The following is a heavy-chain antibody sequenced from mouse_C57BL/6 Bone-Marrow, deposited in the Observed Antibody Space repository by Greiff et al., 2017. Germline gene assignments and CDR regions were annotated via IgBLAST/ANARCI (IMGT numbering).Heavy chain of an antibody. D-gene: IGHD1-1*01. CDR3: RGSITTVVATDY. V-gene: IGHV6-3*01. CDR2: IRLKSDNYAT. Sequence: EVKLEESGGGLVQPGGSMKLSCVASGFTFSNSWMNWVRQSPEKGLEWVAQIRLKSDNYATNYAESVKGRFTISRDDSKSSVYLQMNNLRAEDTGIYYCRGSITTVVATDYWGQGTTLTVSS. J-gene: IGHJ2*01. CDR1: GFTFSNSW.